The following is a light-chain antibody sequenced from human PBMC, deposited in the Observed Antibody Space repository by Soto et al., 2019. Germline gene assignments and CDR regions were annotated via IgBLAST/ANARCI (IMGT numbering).Light chain of an antibody. CDR1: QSVSNY. J-gene: IGKJ4*01. CDR2: EAS. V-gene: IGKV3-11*01. Sequence: EILFTQSPAPLSLSPGERATLSCRASQSVSNYLAWYQQKPGQAPRLVIYEASNRATGIPARFSGSGSGTDFTLTISSLEPEDFAVYYCQQRSYWFLTFGGGTKVDIK. CDR3: QQRSYWFLT.